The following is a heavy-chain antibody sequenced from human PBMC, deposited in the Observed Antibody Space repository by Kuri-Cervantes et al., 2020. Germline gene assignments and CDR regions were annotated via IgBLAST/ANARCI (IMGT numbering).Heavy chain of an antibody. Sequence: SVKVSCKASGGTFSSYAISWVRQAPGQGLQWMGWIIPIFGTANYAQKFQGRVTITADESTSTAYMELSSRGSEDTAVYYCARDSRKYKHSSLYYFDYWGQGTLVTVSS. CDR3: ARDSRKYKHSSLYYFDY. CDR1: GGTFSSYA. V-gene: IGHV1-69*13. J-gene: IGHJ4*02. D-gene: IGHD6-6*01. CDR2: IIPIFGTA.